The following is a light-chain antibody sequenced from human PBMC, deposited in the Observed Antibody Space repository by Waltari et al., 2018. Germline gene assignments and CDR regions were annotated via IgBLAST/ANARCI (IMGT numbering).Light chain of an antibody. V-gene: IGKV3-11*01. CDR3: QQRSNWPRT. J-gene: IGKJ1*01. CDR2: DAS. CDR1: QSVSSY. Sequence: EIVLTQSPATLSLSPGARATLSCRASQSVSSYLAWYQQKPGQAPRPLIYDASNRATRIPARFSGSGSGTYFTLTISSLEPEDFAVYYCQQRSNWPRTFGQGTKVEIK.